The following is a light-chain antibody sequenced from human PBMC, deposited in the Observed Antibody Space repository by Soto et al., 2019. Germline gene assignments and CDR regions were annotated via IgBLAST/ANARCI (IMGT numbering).Light chain of an antibody. CDR2: SNN. V-gene: IGLV1-44*01. Sequence: QSVLTQPPSASGTPGQRVIISCSGSSSHIGINTVNWYQQLPGTAPKLLIYSNNQRPSGVPDRFSGSKSGTSASLAISGLQSEDEADYYCAAWDDSLNGRYVFGTGTKLTVL. CDR3: AAWDDSLNGRYV. CDR1: SSHIGINT. J-gene: IGLJ1*01.